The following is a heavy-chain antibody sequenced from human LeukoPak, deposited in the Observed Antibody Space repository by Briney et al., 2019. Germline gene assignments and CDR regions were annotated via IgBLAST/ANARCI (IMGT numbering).Heavy chain of an antibody. CDR1: GGSISSGDYY. J-gene: IGHJ3*02. CDR2: IYYSGST. CDR3: ARAGSNPYGVVNFAFDI. D-gene: IGHD3-3*01. Sequence: KSSQTLSLACTVSGGSISSGDYYWSWIRQPPGKGLEWIGYIYYSGSTYYNPSLKSRVTISVDTSKNQLSLKLSSVTAADTAVYYCARAGSNPYGVVNFAFDIWGQGTMVTVSS. V-gene: IGHV4-30-4*08.